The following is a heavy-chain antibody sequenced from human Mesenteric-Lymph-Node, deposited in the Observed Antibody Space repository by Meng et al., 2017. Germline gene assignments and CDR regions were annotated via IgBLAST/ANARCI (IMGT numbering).Heavy chain of an antibody. D-gene: IGHD6-13*01. J-gene: IGHJ4*02. CDR3: AKEMGAVGTPYFDY. Sequence: EVQLLESGGGLVQRGGSLRLSCAASGFSFSNYAISWVRQAPGKGLEWVSAFSGSDGGTHYADSVKGRFTISRDSSKNTLYLQMNSLRAEDTAIYYCAKEMGAVGTPYFDYWGQGTLVTVSS. V-gene: IGHV3-23*01. CDR1: GFSFSNYA. CDR2: FSGSDGGT.